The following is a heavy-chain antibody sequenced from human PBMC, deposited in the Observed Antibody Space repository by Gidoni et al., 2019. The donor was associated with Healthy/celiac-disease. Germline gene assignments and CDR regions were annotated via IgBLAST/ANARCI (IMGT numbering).Heavy chain of an antibody. V-gene: IGHV1-69*01. J-gene: IGHJ6*02. CDR1: GGTFSSYA. CDR3: ARDLSIAARRRYYGMDV. D-gene: IGHD6-6*01. Sequence: QVQLVQSGAEVKKPGSSVKVSCKASGGTFSSYAISWVRQAPGQGLEWMGGIIPIFGTANYAQKFQGRVTITADESTSTAYMELSSLRSEDTAVYYCARDLSIAARRRYYGMDVWGQGTTVTVSS. CDR2: IIPIFGTA.